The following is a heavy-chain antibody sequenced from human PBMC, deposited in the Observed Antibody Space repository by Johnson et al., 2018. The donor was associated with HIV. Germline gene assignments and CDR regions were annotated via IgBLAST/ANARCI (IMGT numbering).Heavy chain of an antibody. V-gene: IGHV3-11*04. CDR1: GFTFSDYY. J-gene: IGHJ3*02. CDR3: ARDRKWVGARSGDAFDI. CDR2: ISSTGTTI. Sequence: QVQLVESGGGLVQPGGSLRLSCAASGFTFSDYYMSWIRQAPGKGLDWVSYISSTGTTIYYADSVKGRLTISRDNAKNTLYLQMNSLRAEDTAVFYCARDRKWVGARSGDAFDIWGQGTMVTVSS. D-gene: IGHD2-15*01.